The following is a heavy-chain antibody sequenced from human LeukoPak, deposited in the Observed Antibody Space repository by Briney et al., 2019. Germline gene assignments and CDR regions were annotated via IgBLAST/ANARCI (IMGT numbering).Heavy chain of an antibody. CDR2: INHSGST. J-gene: IGHJ4*02. V-gene: IGHV4-34*01. CDR3: ARHVYYDSSGTFDY. Sequence: TGGSLRLSCAASGFNFNTYTMSWVRQPPGKGLEWIGEINHSGSTNYNPSLKSRVTISVDTSKNQFSLKLSSVTAADTAVYYCARHVYYDSSGTFDYWGQGTLVTVSS. D-gene: IGHD3-22*01. CDR1: GFNFNTYT.